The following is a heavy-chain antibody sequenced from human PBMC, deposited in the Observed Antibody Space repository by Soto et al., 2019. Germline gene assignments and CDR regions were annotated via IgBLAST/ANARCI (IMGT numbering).Heavy chain of an antibody. CDR3: AREMYYDILTGYKYYYGMDV. CDR1: GYTFTIYA. V-gene: IGHV1-3*01. D-gene: IGHD3-9*01. Sequence: ASVKVSCKASGYTFTIYAMHWVRQAPGQRLEWMGWINAGNGNTKYSQKFQGRVTITRDTSASTAYMELSSLRSEDTAVYYCAREMYYDILTGYKYYYGMDVWGQGTTVTVSS. CDR2: INAGNGNT. J-gene: IGHJ6*02.